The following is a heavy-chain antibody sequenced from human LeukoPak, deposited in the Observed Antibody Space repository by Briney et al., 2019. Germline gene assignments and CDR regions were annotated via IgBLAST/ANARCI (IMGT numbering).Heavy chain of an antibody. V-gene: IGHV3-33*01. Sequence: PGRSLRLSCAASGFTFSYYGMHWVRQAPGKGLEWLAVIWSGGRNKYYADSAKGRFTISRDNSKNTLYLEMNSLRAEDTAVYFCARARSSPFSYSDYGGRGTLVTVS. J-gene: IGHJ4*02. CDR1: GFTFSYYG. D-gene: IGHD2-21*01. CDR2: IWSGGRNK. CDR3: ARARSSPFSYSDY.